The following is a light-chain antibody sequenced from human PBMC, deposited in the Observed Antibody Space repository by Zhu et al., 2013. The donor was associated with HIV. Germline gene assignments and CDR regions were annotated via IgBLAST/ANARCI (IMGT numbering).Light chain of an antibody. J-gene: IGKJ1*01. Sequence: EVVLTQSPATLSVSPGETATLSCGASQSLKTNLAWYLQKPGQPPRLLIYAASTRASDIPARFSGRGSGTDFTLTISSLQSEDFAVYFCQQYDTWPRTFGQGTKVEL. CDR2: AAS. V-gene: IGKV3-15*01. CDR3: QQYDTWPRT. CDR1: QSLKTN.